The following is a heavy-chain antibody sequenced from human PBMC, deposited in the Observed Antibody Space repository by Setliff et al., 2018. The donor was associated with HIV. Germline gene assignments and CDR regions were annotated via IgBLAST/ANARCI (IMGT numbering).Heavy chain of an antibody. CDR2: RFYSSRWFY. Sequence: SETLSLTCAISGDSISSNSAAWNWIRQSPSRGLEWLLRRFYSSRWFYDYAVSVKIRVTISPDTSKNQFSLQLNSVTPEDTAVYYCARGSYGSVLLWGQGTLVTVSS. D-gene: IGHD6-19*01. J-gene: IGHJ4*02. V-gene: IGHV6-1*01. CDR3: ARGSYGSVLL. CDR1: GDSISSNSAA.